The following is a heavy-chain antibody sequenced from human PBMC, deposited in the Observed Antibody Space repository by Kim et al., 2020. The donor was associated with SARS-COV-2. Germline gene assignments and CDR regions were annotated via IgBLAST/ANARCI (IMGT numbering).Heavy chain of an antibody. CDR2: ISYDGSNK. Sequence: GGSLRLSCAASGFTFSSYGMHWVRQAPGKGLEWVAVISYDGSNKYYADSVKGRFTISRDNSKNTLYLQMNSLRAEDTAVYYCAKGIGGVGASDYWGQGTLVTVSS. D-gene: IGHD1-26*01. V-gene: IGHV3-30*18. CDR3: AKGIGGVGASDY. J-gene: IGHJ4*02. CDR1: GFTFSSYG.